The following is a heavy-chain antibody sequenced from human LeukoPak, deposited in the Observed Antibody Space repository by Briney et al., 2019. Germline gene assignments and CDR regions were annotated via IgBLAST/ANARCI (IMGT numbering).Heavy chain of an antibody. J-gene: IGHJ4*02. CDR2: INPSGGST. CDR1: GYTFTSYY. CDR3: ARVSYYYDSSGYIFYY. Sequence: ASVKVSCKASGYTFTSYYMHWVRQAPGQGLEWMGIINPSGGSTSYAQKFQGRVTMTRDTSTSTVYMELSSLRSEDTAVYYCARVSYYYDSSGYIFYYWGQGTLVTVSS. V-gene: IGHV1-46*01. D-gene: IGHD3-22*01.